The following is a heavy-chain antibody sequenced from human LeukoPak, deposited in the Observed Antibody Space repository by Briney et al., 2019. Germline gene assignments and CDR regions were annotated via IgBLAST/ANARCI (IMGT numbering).Heavy chain of an antibody. CDR1: GFSLSSYA. CDR2: TSSSDAGK. J-gene: IGHJ4*02. CDR3: AKAPVTSCRGAFCYPFDS. V-gene: IGHV3-23*01. D-gene: IGHD2-15*01. Sequence: GGSLRLSCTVSGFSLSSYALSWVRRAPGKGLEWVSATSSSDAGKYYADSVRGRFTISRDNSRNTMYLQMNSLRVEDAAVYYCAKAPVTSCRGAFCYPFDSWGQGTLVTVSS.